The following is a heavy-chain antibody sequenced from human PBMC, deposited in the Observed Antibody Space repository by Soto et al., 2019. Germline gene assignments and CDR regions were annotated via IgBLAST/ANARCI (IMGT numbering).Heavy chain of an antibody. CDR3: ARGYSGSSRLYDF. D-gene: IGHD1-26*01. CDR1: GYSVTSQW. CDR2: IYPSDSDT. Sequence: RGESLKISCKASGYSVTSQWIGWVRQMSGKGLEWMGIIYPSDSDTRYSPSFQGQVTISVDKSISTAYLQWSSLKASDTAIYYCARGYSGSSRLYDFWGQGTLVTVSS. J-gene: IGHJ4*02. V-gene: IGHV5-51*01.